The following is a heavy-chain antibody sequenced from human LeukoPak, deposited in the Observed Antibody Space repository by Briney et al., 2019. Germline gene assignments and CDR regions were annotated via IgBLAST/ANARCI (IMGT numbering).Heavy chain of an antibody. CDR1: GGSISPNY. Sequence: SETLSLTCTVSGGSISPNYWSWIRQPPGKGLEWIGYIHSSGSTTSNPSLESRVTISVDTSKNQFSLKLISVTAADTAVYYCARRKLAATGYYFDYWGQGTLVTVSS. D-gene: IGHD2-15*01. CDR3: ARRKLAATGYYFDY. J-gene: IGHJ4*02. CDR2: IHSSGST. V-gene: IGHV4-59*08.